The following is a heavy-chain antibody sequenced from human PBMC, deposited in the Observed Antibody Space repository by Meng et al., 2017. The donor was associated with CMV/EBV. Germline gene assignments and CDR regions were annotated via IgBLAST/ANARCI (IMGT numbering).Heavy chain of an antibody. J-gene: IGHJ4*02. CDR2: ISWNSGSI. Sequence: SLKISCAASGFTFDDYAMHWVRQAPGKGLEWVSGISWNSGSIGYADSVKGRFTISRDNAKNSLYPQMNSLRAEDTALYYCAKDISYSGSYHAFDYWGQGTLVTVSS. CDR3: AKDISYSGSYHAFDY. CDR1: GFTFDDYA. D-gene: IGHD1-26*01. V-gene: IGHV3-9*01.